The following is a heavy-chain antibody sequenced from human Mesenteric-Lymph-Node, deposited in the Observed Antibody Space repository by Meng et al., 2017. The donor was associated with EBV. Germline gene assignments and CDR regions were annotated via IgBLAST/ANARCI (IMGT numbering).Heavy chain of an antibody. CDR1: GGSVNSGGYS. CDR2: VHHSGLT. J-gene: IGHJ4*02. CDR3: AGGDYVNQFNY. V-gene: IGHV4-30-2*06. Sequence: QLQSQGSGSGLGKPSQPLSLTCTVSGGSVNSGGYSWSWIRQSPEKGLEWIGYVHHSGLTYYNPSLETRVIISLERSKNQFSLKLTSVTAADTAVYYCAGGDYVNQFNYWGQGTLVTVSS. D-gene: IGHD4-17*01.